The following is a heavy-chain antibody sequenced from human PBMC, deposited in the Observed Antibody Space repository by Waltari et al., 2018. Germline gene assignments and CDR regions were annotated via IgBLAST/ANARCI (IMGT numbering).Heavy chain of an antibody. V-gene: IGHV4-59*01. Sequence: VQLQESGPGLVKPSETLSLTCTVSGGSIRNYYWSWIRKLPGKGMEWIGYLSYLGSTNYTPSLKSRVTISVDTSKNQFSLKLGSVTAADTAVYYCARDLIAVTGPYAFDVLGQGTMVTVSS. D-gene: IGHD6-19*01. CDR1: GGSIRNYY. CDR2: LSYLGST. CDR3: ARDLIAVTGPYAFDV. J-gene: IGHJ3*01.